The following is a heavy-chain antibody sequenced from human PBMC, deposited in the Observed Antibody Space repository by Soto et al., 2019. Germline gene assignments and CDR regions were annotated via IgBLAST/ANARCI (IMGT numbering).Heavy chain of an antibody. CDR2: IYQNGDT. Sequence: PSETLSLTCTVSGGPFSSGGYYWSWIRQEPGKGLEWIGYIYQNGDTSYNPSLKSRVTISADTSKTQFSLKLSPLTAADTAVYYCARGDSTVSSVFDYWGQGMLVTVSS. J-gene: IGHJ4*02. D-gene: IGHD4-17*01. V-gene: IGHV4-31*03. CDR3: ARGDSTVSSVFDY. CDR1: GGPFSSGGYY.